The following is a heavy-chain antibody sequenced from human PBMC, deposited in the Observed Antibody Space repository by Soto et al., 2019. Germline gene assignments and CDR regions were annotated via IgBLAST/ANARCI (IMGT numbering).Heavy chain of an antibody. CDR2: INQDGGVT. CDR3: ARYYRGSGRYFFDY. D-gene: IGHD6-19*01. V-gene: IGHV3-7*03. J-gene: IGHJ4*02. Sequence: LRLSCVASGFTFISSFMGWIRQAPGKGLEWVANINQDGGVTYYVDSVEGRFTISRDNTKDSLYLQMNSLRGEDTAIYYCARYYRGSGRYFFDYWGQGTPVTVSS. CDR1: GFTFISSF.